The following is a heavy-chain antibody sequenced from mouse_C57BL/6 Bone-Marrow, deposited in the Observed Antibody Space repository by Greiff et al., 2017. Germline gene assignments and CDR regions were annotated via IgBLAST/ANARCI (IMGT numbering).Heavy chain of an antibody. CDR3: ARHHYYGRGWYFDV. CDR2: ISNGGGST. CDR1: GFTFSDYY. D-gene: IGHD1-2*01. V-gene: IGHV5-12*01. Sequence: DVMLVESGGGLVQPGGSLKLSCAASGFTFSDYYMYWVRQTPEKRLEWVAYISNGGGSTYYPDTVKGRFTISRDNAKNTLYLQMSRLKSEDTAMYYCARHHYYGRGWYFDVWGTGTTVTVSS. J-gene: IGHJ1*03.